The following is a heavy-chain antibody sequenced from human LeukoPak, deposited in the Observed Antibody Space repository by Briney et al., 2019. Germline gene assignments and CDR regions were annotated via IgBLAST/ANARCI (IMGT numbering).Heavy chain of an antibody. CDR3: ARGRGLGELAVASFDS. D-gene: IGHD6-19*01. Sequence: GGSLRLSCAGSGFTFTGYWMHWVRQAPGKGLVWISRIYSDGRSLTYADSVMGRFTISRDNAKNMLYLQMNSLRAEDTAVYYCARGRGLGELAVASFDSWGQGTLVTVPS. V-gene: IGHV3-74*03. J-gene: IGHJ4*02. CDR2: IYSDGRSL. CDR1: GFTFTGYW.